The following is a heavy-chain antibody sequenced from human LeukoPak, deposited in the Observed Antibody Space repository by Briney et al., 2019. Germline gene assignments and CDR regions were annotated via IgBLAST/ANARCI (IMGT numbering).Heavy chain of an antibody. Sequence: GGSLRLSCAASGFIFNDYYMSWIRQAPGKGLEWVSYISSSGSIIYYADSAKGRFTISRDNAKNTLYLQMNSLRVEDTAVYYCARDYRCSSTSCKDRTFDYWGQGTLVTVSS. CDR2: ISSSGSII. CDR1: GFIFNDYY. J-gene: IGHJ4*02. V-gene: IGHV3-11*01. CDR3: ARDYRCSSTSCKDRTFDY. D-gene: IGHD2-2*01.